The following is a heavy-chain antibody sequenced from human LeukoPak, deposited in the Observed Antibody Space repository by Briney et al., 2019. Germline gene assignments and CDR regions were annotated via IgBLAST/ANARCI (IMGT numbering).Heavy chain of an antibody. D-gene: IGHD6-19*01. Sequence: SETLSLTCTVSGVSISSSTSYWGWIRQPPGKGLEWIGSIYATGSTYYKSSLKSRVTISIDTSNNQFSLKLTSVTAADTAVYYCARVPEAVAETYYFDYWGQGTLVTVSS. CDR3: ARVPEAVAETYYFDY. CDR2: IYATGST. CDR1: GVSISSSTSY. J-gene: IGHJ4*02. V-gene: IGHV4-39*07.